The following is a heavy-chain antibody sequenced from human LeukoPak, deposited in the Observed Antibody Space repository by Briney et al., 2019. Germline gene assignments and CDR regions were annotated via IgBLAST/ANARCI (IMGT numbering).Heavy chain of an antibody. J-gene: IGHJ4*02. D-gene: IGHD3-22*01. V-gene: IGHV3-30*02. CDR2: IRYDGSNK. CDR1: GFTFSSYG. Sequence: GGTLRLSCAASGFTFSSYGMHWVRQAPGKGLGWVAFIRYDGSNKYYADSVKGRFTIYRDNSTNTLYLQMNSLRAEDTAVYYCAKDLDSSGYPFDYWGQGTLVTVSS. CDR3: AKDLDSSGYPFDY.